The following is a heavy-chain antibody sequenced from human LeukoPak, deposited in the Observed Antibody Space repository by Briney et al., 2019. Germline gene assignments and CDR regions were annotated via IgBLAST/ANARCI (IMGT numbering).Heavy chain of an antibody. CDR3: ARDLELERNRWNYFES. D-gene: IGHD1-1*01. V-gene: IGHV4-59*01. CDR1: GGSISSFF. Sequence: PSETLSLTCTVSGGSISSFFWSWIRQPPGKGLEWLGCIDYSGSTQYNPSLKSRVTISVDTSKQQSSLKLSSVTAADTAVYYCARDLELERNRWNYFESWGQGTLVTVSS. J-gene: IGHJ4*02. CDR2: IDYSGST.